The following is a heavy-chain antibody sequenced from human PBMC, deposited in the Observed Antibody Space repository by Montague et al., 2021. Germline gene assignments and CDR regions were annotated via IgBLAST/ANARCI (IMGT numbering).Heavy chain of an antibody. CDR1: RSLINSDYY. J-gene: IGHJ6*03. CDR2: VSHGGRT. CDR3: ARERDRYYYMDI. V-gene: IGHV4-38-2*02. Sequence: SETRSLTCTVSRSLINSDYYWGWIRQPPGKGLEWMGGVSHGGRTYYNPSLKSRVTISVDTSNNHFSLKLSSVTAADTAMYYCARERDRYYYMDIWGKGTTITVSS.